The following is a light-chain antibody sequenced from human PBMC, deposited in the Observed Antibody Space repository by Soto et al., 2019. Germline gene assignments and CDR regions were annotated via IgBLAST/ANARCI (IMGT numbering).Light chain of an antibody. CDR3: QQYKSWRT. V-gene: IGKV3-15*01. Sequence: IVMTQSPAPLSVSPGERATLSCRAGQSIDRKLAWYQQRPGQAPRLLIYAASTRATGIPARFSGSGSGTDFTLTISGLQSEDSGVYYCQQYKSWRTFGQGTNVEIK. CDR1: QSIDRK. J-gene: IGKJ1*01. CDR2: AAS.